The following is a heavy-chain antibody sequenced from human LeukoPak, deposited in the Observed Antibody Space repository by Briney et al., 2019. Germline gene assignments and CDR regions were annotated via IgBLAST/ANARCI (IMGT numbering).Heavy chain of an antibody. CDR1: GVTFSNYF. J-gene: IGHJ3*02. D-gene: IGHD2-21*02. Sequence: GRSLRLSCAASGVTFSNYFMHWVRQAPGKGLEWVADIASDGSHTFYVESVKGRFTISRDNSKNTLYLQMNSLGPEDTAVYFCARERQDTVIHSGAFDIWGQGTMVTVSS. CDR2: IASDGSHT. V-gene: IGHV3-30-3*01. CDR3: ARERQDTVIHSGAFDI.